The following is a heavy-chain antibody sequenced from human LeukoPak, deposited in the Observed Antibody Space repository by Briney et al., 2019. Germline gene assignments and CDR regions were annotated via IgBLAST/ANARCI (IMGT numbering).Heavy chain of an antibody. V-gene: IGHV3-66*01. Sequence: PGGSLRLSCAASGFTVSNNYMTWVRQAPGKGLEWVSLIYSGGSTYYADSVKGRFTISRDNSKNTLYLQMNSLRAEDTAVYYCARERIAVAGTRAFDIWGQGTMVTVSS. CDR1: GFTVSNNY. CDR2: IYSGGST. CDR3: ARERIAVAGTRAFDI. J-gene: IGHJ3*02. D-gene: IGHD6-19*01.